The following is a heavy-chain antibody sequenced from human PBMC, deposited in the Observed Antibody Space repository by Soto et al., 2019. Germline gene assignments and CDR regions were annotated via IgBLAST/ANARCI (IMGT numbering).Heavy chain of an antibody. Sequence: GSLRLSCVASGFTFGDHSMNWIRQAPGKGLEWISYITPSSAVVYADSVKGRFTISRDNAKNALFLQMNSLRAEDTAVYYCARDLAVAGNIWGQGILVTVSS. CDR3: ARDLAVAGNI. J-gene: IGHJ4*02. D-gene: IGHD6-19*01. CDR1: GFTFGDHS. V-gene: IGHV3-48*04. CDR2: ITPSSAV.